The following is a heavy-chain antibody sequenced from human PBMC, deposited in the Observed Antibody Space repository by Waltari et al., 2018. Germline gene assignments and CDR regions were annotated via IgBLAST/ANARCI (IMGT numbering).Heavy chain of an antibody. J-gene: IGHJ4*02. D-gene: IGHD3-16*02. V-gene: IGHV1-8*01. CDR3: ARVRARNYVWGSYRFYYFDY. CDR1: GYTFTSYD. CDR2: MNPNSGNT. Sequence: VQLVQSGAEVKKPGASVKVSCKASGYTFTSYDINWVRQATGQGLEWMGWMNPNSGNTGYAQKFQGRVTMTRNTSISTAYMELSSLRSEDTAVYYCARVRARNYVWGSYRFYYFDYWGQGTLVTVSS.